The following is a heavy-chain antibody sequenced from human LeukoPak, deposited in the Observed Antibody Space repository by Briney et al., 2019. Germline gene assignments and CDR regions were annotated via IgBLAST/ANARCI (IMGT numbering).Heavy chain of an antibody. Sequence: NPGGSLRLSCTASGFTFGDYAMSWFRQAPGKGLEWVGFIRSKAYGGTTEYAASVKGRFTISRDDSKSIAYLQMNSLKTEDTAVYYCTRDLHGADDRAFDYWGQGTLVTVSS. D-gene: IGHD3-22*01. CDR1: GFTFGDYA. CDR3: TRDLHGADDRAFDY. V-gene: IGHV3-49*05. J-gene: IGHJ4*02. CDR2: IRSKAYGGTT.